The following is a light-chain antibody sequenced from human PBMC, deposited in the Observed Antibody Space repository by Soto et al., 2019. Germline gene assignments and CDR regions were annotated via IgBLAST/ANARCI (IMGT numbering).Light chain of an antibody. J-gene: IGLJ2*01. Sequence: QSVLTHPASVSGSPGQSITISCNETNSVVGGYNYVSWYQQHPVKAPKLMIYDVSNRPSGVSNRLSGSKSGNTASLTISGLQAEDEADYYCSSYTSSTTLGFGGGTKVTVL. V-gene: IGLV2-14*01. CDR1: NSVVGGYNY. CDR3: SSYTSSTTLG. CDR2: DVS.